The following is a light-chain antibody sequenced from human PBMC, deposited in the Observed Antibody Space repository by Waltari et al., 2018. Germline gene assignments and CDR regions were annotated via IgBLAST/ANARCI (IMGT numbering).Light chain of an antibody. CDR3: SSYTSGASVDV. Sequence: QSALTQPASVSGSPGQPITITCTGTTGDIGSYNYVSWYQQYPGEAPKLIVYDVDNRPSGISDRFSGSKSGNTASLTISGLQTEDGADYYCSSYTSGASVDVFGTGTRVTVL. V-gene: IGLV2-14*01. CDR1: TGDIGSYNY. J-gene: IGLJ1*01. CDR2: DVD.